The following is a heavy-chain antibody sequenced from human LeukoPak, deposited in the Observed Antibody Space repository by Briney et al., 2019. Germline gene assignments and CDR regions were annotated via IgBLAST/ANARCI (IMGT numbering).Heavy chain of an antibody. V-gene: IGHV4-34*01. D-gene: IGHD4-23*01. CDR3: ARTTVVTPSAFDI. J-gene: IGHJ3*02. Sequence: KPSETLSLTCAVYGGSFSAYYWSWIRQPPGKGLEWIGEINHSGSTTYNPSLKSRVTISVDTSKNQFSLRLSSVTAADTAVYYCARTTVVTPSAFDIWGQGTMVTVSS. CDR2: INHSGST. CDR1: GGSFSAYY.